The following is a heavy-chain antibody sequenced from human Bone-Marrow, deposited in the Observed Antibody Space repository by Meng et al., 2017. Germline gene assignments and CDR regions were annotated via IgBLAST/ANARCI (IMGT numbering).Heavy chain of an antibody. CDR2: IKEDGSDK. CDR1: GFTFSRHW. CDR3: ARSIAAAGDY. Sequence: VPLVGSGGDLVQPGGSLGLSCAASGFTFSRHWMSWVRQAPGKGLEWVANIKEDGSDKYYVDSVKGRFTISRDNAKNSLYLQMNTLRAEDTAVYYCARSIAAAGDYWGQGTLVTVSS. D-gene: IGHD6-13*01. J-gene: IGHJ4*02. V-gene: IGHV3-7*02.